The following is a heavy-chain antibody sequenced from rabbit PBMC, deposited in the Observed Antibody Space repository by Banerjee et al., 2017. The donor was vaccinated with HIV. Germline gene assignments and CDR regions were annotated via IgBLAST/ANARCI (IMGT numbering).Heavy chain of an antibody. V-gene: IGHV1S40*01. Sequence: QSLEESGGDLVKPGASLTLTCTASGIDFSYYYYMCWVRQAPGKGLEWIACIYTGSSGSTYYASWAKGRFTISKTSSTTVTLQMTSLTAADTATYFCARGDIGYGWAFNLWGPGTLVTVS. D-gene: IGHD6-1*01. CDR1: GIDFSYYYY. CDR3: ARGDIGYGWAFNL. J-gene: IGHJ4*01. CDR2: IYTGSSGST.